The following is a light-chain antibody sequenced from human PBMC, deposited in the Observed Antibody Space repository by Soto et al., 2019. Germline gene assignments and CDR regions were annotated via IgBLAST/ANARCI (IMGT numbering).Light chain of an antibody. CDR1: QSVDIN. CDR3: QQYGSSGT. CDR2: GAT. J-gene: IGKJ1*01. Sequence: EIVLTQSPATLSVSPGERVTLSCRASQSVDINLAWYQQKPGQAPRLLIYGATTRATGIPARFSGSGSGTEFTLTISSLQSEDFAVYYCQQYGSSGTFGQGTKVDIK. V-gene: IGKV3-15*01.